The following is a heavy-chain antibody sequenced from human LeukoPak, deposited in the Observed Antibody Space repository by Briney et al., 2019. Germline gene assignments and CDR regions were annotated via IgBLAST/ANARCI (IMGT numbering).Heavy chain of an antibody. D-gene: IGHD6-6*01. CDR3: ARPQYSSSNFDY. CDR1: GGSFSGYY. J-gene: IGHJ4*02. Sequence: SETLSLTCAVYGGSFSGYYWSWIRQPPGKGLEWIGEINHSGSTNYNPSLKSRVTISVDTSKNQFSLKLSSVTAADTAVYYCARPQYSSSNFDYWGQGTLVTVSS. CDR2: INHSGST. V-gene: IGHV4-34*01.